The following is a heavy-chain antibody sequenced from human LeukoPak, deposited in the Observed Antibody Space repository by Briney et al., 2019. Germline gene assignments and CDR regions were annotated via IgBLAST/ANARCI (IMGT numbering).Heavy chain of an antibody. CDR1: GFTFHDYA. CDR2: VSTVGGSA. CDR3: AKASSGSSSRPVDY. J-gene: IGHJ4*02. Sequence: RASLRLSCVASGFTFHDYAMSWVRQVPGKGLEWVSLVSTVGGSASYAGSVKGRFTISRDNSKNSLYLQMNSLRTEDTAFYYCAKASSGSSSRPVDYWGQGTLVAV. D-gene: IGHD3-10*01. V-gene: IGHV3-43*02.